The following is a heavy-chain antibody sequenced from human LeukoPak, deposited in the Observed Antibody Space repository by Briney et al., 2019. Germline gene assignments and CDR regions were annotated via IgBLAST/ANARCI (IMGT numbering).Heavy chain of an antibody. CDR2: ISGSGGST. D-gene: IGHD2-21*02. CDR3: AKDHIVVVTASHFDY. J-gene: IGHJ4*02. Sequence: LGGSLLLSCATSGFTFSSYAMSWVRQAPGKGLEWVSGISGSGGSTNYADSVKGRFTISRDNSKNTLYLQMNSLRAEDTAVYYCAKDHIVVVTASHFDYWGQGTLVTVSS. V-gene: IGHV3-23*01. CDR1: GFTFSSYA.